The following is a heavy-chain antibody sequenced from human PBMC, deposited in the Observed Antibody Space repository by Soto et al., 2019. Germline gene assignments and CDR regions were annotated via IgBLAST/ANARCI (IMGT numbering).Heavy chain of an antibody. J-gene: IGHJ4*02. D-gene: IGHD4-17*01. CDR1: GFTVSSNY. Sequence: EVQLVESGGGLVQPGGSLRLSCAASGFTVSSNYMSWVRQAPGKGLEWVSVIYSGGSTYYADSVKGRFTISRHNSKNTLYLQMNSLRAEGTAVYYCARNRGGYGGYALDYWGQGTLVTVSS. V-gene: IGHV3-53*04. CDR2: IYSGGST. CDR3: ARNRGGYGGYALDY.